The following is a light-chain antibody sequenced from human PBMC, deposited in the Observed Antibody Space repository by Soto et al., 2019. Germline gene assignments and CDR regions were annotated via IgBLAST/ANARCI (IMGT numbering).Light chain of an antibody. Sequence: IRMTQSPSSLSASTGDRVTITWRASQGSSSYLACYQQKPGKAPKLLIYAASTLQSGVPSRFSGSGSGTDFTLTISCLQSEDFATYYCHQYDSYPRTFVQGTKVEIK. CDR3: HQYDSYPRT. J-gene: IGKJ1*01. CDR2: AAS. CDR1: QGSSSY. V-gene: IGKV1-8*01.